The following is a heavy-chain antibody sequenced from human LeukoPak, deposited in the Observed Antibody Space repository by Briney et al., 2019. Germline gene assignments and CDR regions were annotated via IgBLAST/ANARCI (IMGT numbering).Heavy chain of an antibody. CDR3: ARAPGAVAGTVFDY. V-gene: IGHV1-18*04. CDR1: GYTFTGYY. D-gene: IGHD6-19*01. J-gene: IGHJ4*02. CDR2: ISAYNGNT. Sequence: GASVKVSCKASGYTFTGYYMHWVRQAPGQGLEWMGWISAYNGNTNYAQKLQGRVTMTTDTSTSTAYMEPRSLRSDDTAVYYCARAPGAVAGTVFDYWGQGTLVTVSS.